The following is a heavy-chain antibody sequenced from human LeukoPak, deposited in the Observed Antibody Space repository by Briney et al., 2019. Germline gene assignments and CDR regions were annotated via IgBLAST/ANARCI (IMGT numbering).Heavy chain of an antibody. J-gene: IGHJ4*02. CDR2: IYTSGIT. CDR3: ARDSMHSAYGDEY. D-gene: IGHD1-26*01. CDR1: GGSINSYY. V-gene: IGHV4-4*07. Sequence: RPSETLSLTCTVSGGSINSYYWSWIRQPAGKGLDWIGRIYTSGITNYNPSLKSRVTMSVDTSKNQFSLKLNSVTAADTAVYYCARDSMHSAYGDEYWGQGTLVTVSS.